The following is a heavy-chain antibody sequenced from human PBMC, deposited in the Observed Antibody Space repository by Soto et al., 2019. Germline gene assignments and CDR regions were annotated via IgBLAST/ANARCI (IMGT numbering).Heavy chain of an antibody. CDR1: GFTFSSYS. CDR3: AKDSGYCSGGSCSYFDY. CDR2: ISSSSSYI. Sequence: EVQLVESGGGLVKPEGSLRLSCAASGFTFSSYSMNWVRQAPGKGLEWVSSISSSSSYIYYADSVKGRFTISRDNAKNSLYLQMNRPSAEDTAVYYCAKDSGYCSGGSCSYFDYWGQGTLVTVSS. J-gene: IGHJ4*02. D-gene: IGHD2-15*01. V-gene: IGHV3-21*01.